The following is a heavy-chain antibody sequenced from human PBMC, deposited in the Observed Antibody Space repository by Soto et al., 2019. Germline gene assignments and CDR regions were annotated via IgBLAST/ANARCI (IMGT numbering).Heavy chain of an antibody. CDR2: INPSGGST. V-gene: IGHV1-46*01. J-gene: IGHJ6*02. Sequence: ASVKVSCKASGYTFTSYYMHWVRQAPGQGLEWMGIINPSGGSTSYAQKFQGRVTMTRDTSTSTVYMELSSLRSEDTAVYYCARVPFLPERLWFGEFQPTYYGMDVWGQGTTVTVSS. D-gene: IGHD3-10*01. CDR1: GYTFTSYY. CDR3: ARVPFLPERLWFGEFQPTYYGMDV.